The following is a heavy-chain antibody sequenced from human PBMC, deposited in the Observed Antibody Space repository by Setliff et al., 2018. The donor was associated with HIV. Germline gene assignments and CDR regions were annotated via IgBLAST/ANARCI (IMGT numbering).Heavy chain of an antibody. V-gene: IGHV1-2*06. Sequence: ASVKVSCKASGYTFTGYYMHWVRQAPGQGLEWMGRINPNSGGTNYAQKFQGRVTMTRDTSISTAYMELSRLRSDDTAVYYCARDLVGATGFDYWGQGTLVTVSS. CDR3: ARDLVGATGFDY. CDR2: INPNSGGT. CDR1: GYTFTGYY. J-gene: IGHJ4*02. D-gene: IGHD1-26*01.